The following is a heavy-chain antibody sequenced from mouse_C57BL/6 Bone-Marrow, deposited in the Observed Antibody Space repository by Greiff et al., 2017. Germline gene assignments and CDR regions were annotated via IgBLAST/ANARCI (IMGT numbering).Heavy chain of an antibody. CDR2: INPSTGGT. D-gene: IGHD1-1*01. CDR1: GYSFTGYY. Sequence: EVQVVESGPELVKPGASVKISCKASGYSFTGYYMNWVKQSPEKSLEWIGEINPSTGGTTYNQKFKAKATLTVDKSSSTAYMQLKSLTSEDSAVYYCARGPYYYGSSDWYFDVWGTGTTVTVSS. CDR3: ARGPYYYGSSDWYFDV. J-gene: IGHJ1*03. V-gene: IGHV1-42*01.